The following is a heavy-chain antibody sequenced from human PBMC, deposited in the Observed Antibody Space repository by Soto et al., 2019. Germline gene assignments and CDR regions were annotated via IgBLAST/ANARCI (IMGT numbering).Heavy chain of an antibody. CDR3: AHGYSSSWYSDYFDY. Sequence: SGPTLVKPTQTLTLTCTFSGFSLSTSGVGVGWIRQPPGKALEWLALIYWNDGKRYSPCLKSRLTITKDTSKNQVVLTMTNMDPVDTATYYCAHGYSSSWYSDYFDYWGQGTLVTVSS. CDR1: GFSLSTSGVG. D-gene: IGHD6-13*01. CDR2: IYWNDGK. V-gene: IGHV2-5*01. J-gene: IGHJ4*02.